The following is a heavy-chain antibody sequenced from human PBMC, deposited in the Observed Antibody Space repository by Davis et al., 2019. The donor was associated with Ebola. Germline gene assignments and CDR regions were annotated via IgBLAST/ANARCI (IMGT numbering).Heavy chain of an antibody. Sequence: SETLSLTCTVSGGSISSYYWGWIRQPPGKGLEWIGSIYYSGSTYYNPSLKSRVTISVDTSKNQFSLKLSSVTAADTAVYYCATSLRFLEWSPFFGGMDVWGQGTTVTVSS. CDR1: GGSISSYY. D-gene: IGHD3-3*01. CDR3: ATSLRFLEWSPFFGGMDV. CDR2: IYYSGST. J-gene: IGHJ6*02. V-gene: IGHV4-39*01.